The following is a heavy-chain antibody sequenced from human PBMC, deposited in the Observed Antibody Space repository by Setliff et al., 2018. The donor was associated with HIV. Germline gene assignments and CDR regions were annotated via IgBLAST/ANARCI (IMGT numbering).Heavy chain of an antibody. V-gene: IGHV3-30*04. CDR2: ISYDGNYK. CDR3: AKEFEDLSGAY. CDR1: GFTFSNYA. Sequence: PGGSLRLSCAVSGFTFSNYAMHWVRQASGKGLEWVAVISYDGNYKYYSDSVKGRFTISRDNSKNTLYLQMDSLRPKDTAAYYCAKEFEDLSGAYWGQGTLVTVSS. D-gene: IGHD3-10*01. J-gene: IGHJ4*02.